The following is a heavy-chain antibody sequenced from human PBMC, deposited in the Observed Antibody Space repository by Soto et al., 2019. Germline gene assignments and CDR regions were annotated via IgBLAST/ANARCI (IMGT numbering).Heavy chain of an antibody. V-gene: IGHV4-59*08. J-gene: IGHJ4*01. D-gene: IGHD2-15*01. CDR2: VYYSGST. CDR1: GDSISNYY. Sequence: KTSETLSLTCTVSGDSISNYYWSWIRQPPGKGLEWIGYVYYSGSTNYNPSLKSRVTISVDTSKNQVSLRLRSVTAADTAVYYCARHECFCSSGSRTTLYYWGQGALVPVSS. CDR3: ARHECFCSSGSRTTLYY.